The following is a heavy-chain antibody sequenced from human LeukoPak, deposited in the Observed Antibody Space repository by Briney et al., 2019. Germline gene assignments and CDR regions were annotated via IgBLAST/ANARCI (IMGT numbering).Heavy chain of an antibody. CDR3: ASESIAAAENFDY. V-gene: IGHV3-66*01. J-gene: IGHJ4*02. CDR1: GFTVSSNY. Sequence: GGSLRLSCAASGFTVSSNYMSWVRQAPGKGLEWVSVIYSGVSAYCAGSVKGIFTISRDNSKNTLYLQMKSRRAEDTAVYYCASESIAAAENFDYWGQGTLVTVSS. CDR2: IYSGVSA. D-gene: IGHD6-13*01.